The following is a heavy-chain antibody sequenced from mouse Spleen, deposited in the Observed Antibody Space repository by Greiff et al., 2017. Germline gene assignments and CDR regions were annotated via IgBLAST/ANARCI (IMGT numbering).Heavy chain of an antibody. CDR1: GYAFSGYW. D-gene: IGHD2-12*01. CDR2: IYPGDGDT. J-gene: IGHJ1*01. V-gene: IGHV1-80*01. CDR3: ARWERPWYFDV. Sequence: VQRVESGAELVKPGASVKISCKASGYAFSGYWMNWVKQRPGKGLEWIGQIYPGDGDTNYNGKFKGKATLTADKSSSTAYMQLSSLTSEDSAVYYCARWERPWYFDVWGAGTPVTVSS.